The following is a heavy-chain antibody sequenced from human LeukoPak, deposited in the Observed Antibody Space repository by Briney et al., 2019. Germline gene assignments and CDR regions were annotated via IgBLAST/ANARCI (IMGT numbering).Heavy chain of an antibody. D-gene: IGHD3-3*01. CDR2: ISSSNSSI. CDR3: ARGRRITIFGEVTHGAFDS. J-gene: IGHJ3*01. CDR1: GFTFSDYY. Sequence: PGGSLRLSCAASGFTFSDYYMSWIRQAPGKGLEWVSYISSSNSSIYYAESVKGRFTISRDNAKNSLFLQMNSLRAEDTAVYYCARGRRITIFGEVTHGAFDSWGQGTLVTVS. V-gene: IGHV3-11*01.